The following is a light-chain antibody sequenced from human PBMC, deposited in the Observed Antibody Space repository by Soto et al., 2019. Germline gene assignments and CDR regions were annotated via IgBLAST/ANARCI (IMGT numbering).Light chain of an antibody. CDR1: QSISSW. Sequence: DIQMTQSPSTLSASVGDRVTITCRASQSISSWLAWYQQKPGKAPKLLIYKASSLESGVPSRFSGSGSGTDFTLTISSLQPDYFATYYCQQYNSYPWTFGQGTKVELK. CDR3: QQYNSYPWT. J-gene: IGKJ1*01. V-gene: IGKV1-5*03. CDR2: KAS.